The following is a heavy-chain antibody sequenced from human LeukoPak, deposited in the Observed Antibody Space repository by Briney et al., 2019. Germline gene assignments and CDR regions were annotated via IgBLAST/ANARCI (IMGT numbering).Heavy chain of an antibody. CDR1: GGSISSGDYY. J-gene: IGHJ4*02. D-gene: IGHD6-13*01. CDR2: IYYSGST. Sequence: PSETLSLTCTVSGGSISSGDYYWSWIRQPPGKGLEWIGYIYYSGSTYYNPSLKSRVTISVDTSKNQFSLKLSSVTAADTAVYYCARDHLAADRPRNNYFDYWGQGTLVTVSS. CDR3: ARDHLAADRPRNNYFDY. V-gene: IGHV4-30-4*08.